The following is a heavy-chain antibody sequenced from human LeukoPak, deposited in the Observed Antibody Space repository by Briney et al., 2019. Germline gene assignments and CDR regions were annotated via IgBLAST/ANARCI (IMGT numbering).Heavy chain of an antibody. CDR2: ISYDGSKK. D-gene: IGHD3-9*01. Sequence: GGSLRLSCAASGFTFSSYSMHWVRQAPGKGLEWVAVISYDGSKKYYADSVKGRFTISRDNSKNTLYLQMNSLRAEDTAVYYCASVLRYFDWLSPVGYWGQGTLVTVSS. J-gene: IGHJ4*02. CDR3: ASVLRYFDWLSPVGY. V-gene: IGHV3-30*03. CDR1: GFTFSSYS.